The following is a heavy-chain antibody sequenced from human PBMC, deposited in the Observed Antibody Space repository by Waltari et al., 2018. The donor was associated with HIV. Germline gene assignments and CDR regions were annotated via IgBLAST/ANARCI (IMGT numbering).Heavy chain of an antibody. J-gene: IGHJ3*02. CDR3: AKEGIIVITDAFDI. CDR1: GSTFRNYA. Sequence: EVQLLESGGGLVQPGGSLRLSCVAPGSTFRNYAMRWVRQAPGKERGWISSIRGSGGSTYSADAGKGRFTVPREISKDTLLLRMNSLRAEDTALYYCAKEGIIVITDAFDIWGQGTMVIVSS. V-gene: IGHV3-23*01. CDR2: IRGSGGST. D-gene: IGHD3-22*01.